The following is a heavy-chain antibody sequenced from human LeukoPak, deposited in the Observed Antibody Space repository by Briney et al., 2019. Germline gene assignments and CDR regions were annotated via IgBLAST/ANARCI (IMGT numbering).Heavy chain of an antibody. D-gene: IGHD6-13*01. CDR1: GYTPTELS. Sequence: ASVKVSCKVSGYTPTELSMHWVRQAPGKGLEWMGGFDPEDGETIYAQKFQGRVTMTEDTSTDTAYMELSSLRSEDTAVYYCATVIVAAAPFDPWGQGTLVTVSS. CDR3: ATVIVAAAPFDP. V-gene: IGHV1-24*01. J-gene: IGHJ5*02. CDR2: FDPEDGET.